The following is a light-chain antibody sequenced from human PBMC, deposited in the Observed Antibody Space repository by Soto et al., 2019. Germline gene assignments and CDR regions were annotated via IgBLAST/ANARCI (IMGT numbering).Light chain of an antibody. V-gene: IGKV3-20*01. CDR1: QSVFSS. CDR2: GAS. Sequence: IVMTQSPATLFLSPGERATLSCRASQSVFSSLAWYQQKPGQAPRLLISGASNRATGIPDRFSGSGSGTDFTLTISRLETDDFALYFCQQYGASPITFGLGTRLEIK. CDR3: QQYGASPIT. J-gene: IGKJ5*01.